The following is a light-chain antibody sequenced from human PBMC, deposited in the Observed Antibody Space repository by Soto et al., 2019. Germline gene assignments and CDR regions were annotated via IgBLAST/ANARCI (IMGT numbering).Light chain of an antibody. Sequence: DIQMTQSPSTLPASVGHRVTVTGRASQSIRSWLAWYQEKPGKAPKLLIYKASLLETGVPSRFSGSGSGTEFTLTISSLQTDDFGTYYCQQYNSHPWTFGQGTKVDIK. CDR2: KAS. CDR3: QQYNSHPWT. CDR1: QSIRSW. J-gene: IGKJ1*01. V-gene: IGKV1-5*03.